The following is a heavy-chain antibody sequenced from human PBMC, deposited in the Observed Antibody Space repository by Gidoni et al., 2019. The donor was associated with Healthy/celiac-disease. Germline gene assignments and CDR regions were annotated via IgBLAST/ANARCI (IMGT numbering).Heavy chain of an antibody. CDR3: ARRYYDSSGYFDYFDY. V-gene: IGHV3-74*01. CDR1: GFTFSSYW. Sequence: EVQLVESGGGLVQPGGSLRLSCAASGFTFSSYWMHWVRQAPGKGLVWVSRINSDGSSTSYADSVKGRFTISRDNAKNTLYLQMNSLRAEDTAVYYCARRYYDSSGYFDYFDYWGQGTLVTVSS. CDR2: INSDGSST. J-gene: IGHJ4*02. D-gene: IGHD3-22*01.